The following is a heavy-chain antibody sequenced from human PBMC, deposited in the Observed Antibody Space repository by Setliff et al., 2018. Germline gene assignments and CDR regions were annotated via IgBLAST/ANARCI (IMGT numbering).Heavy chain of an antibody. Sequence: GGSLSLSCAASGFTFTSYDIHWVRQAPGKGLEWVAVISYGGTYKNFVDSVKARFTISRDNSKDTLYLQMNSLRSEDTAVYYCARALPSIHIDYWGQGTLVTVSS. CDR1: GFTFTSYD. CDR3: ARALPSIHIDY. CDR2: ISYGGTYK. J-gene: IGHJ4*02. V-gene: IGHV3-30-3*01. D-gene: IGHD6-6*01.